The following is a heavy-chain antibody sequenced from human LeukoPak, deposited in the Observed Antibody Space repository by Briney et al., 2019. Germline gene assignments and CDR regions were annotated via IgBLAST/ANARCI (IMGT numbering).Heavy chain of an antibody. Sequence: AAVKVSCKASGGTFSSYAISWVRQAPGQGLEWMGGIIPIFGTANYAQKFQGSVTITADESTSTAYMELSSLRSEDTAVYYCAREESSSSSGEGSFDYWGQGTLVTVS. CDR3: AREESSSSSGEGSFDY. D-gene: IGHD6-6*01. CDR2: IIPIFGTA. J-gene: IGHJ4*02. CDR1: GGTFSSYA. V-gene: IGHV1-69*13.